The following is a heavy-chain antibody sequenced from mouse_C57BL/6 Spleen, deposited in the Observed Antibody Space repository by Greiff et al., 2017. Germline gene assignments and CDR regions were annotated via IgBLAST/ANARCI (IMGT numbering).Heavy chain of an antibody. D-gene: IGHD1-1*01. Sequence: EVLLVESGGGLVQPGGSLKLSCAASGFTFSDYYMYWVRQTPEKRLEWVAYISNGGGSTYYPDTLKGRFTISRDNAKNTLYLQMRRLKSEDTAVYYCAGRDFYYGSSWGFAYWGQGTLVTVSA. CDR2: ISNGGGST. J-gene: IGHJ3*01. CDR3: AGRDFYYGSSWGFAY. CDR1: GFTFSDYY. V-gene: IGHV5-12*01.